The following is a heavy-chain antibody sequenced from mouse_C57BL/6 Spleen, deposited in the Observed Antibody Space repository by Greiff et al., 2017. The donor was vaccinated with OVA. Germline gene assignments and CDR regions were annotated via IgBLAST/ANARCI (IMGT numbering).Heavy chain of an antibody. CDR3: TREYDSRFAY. CDR2: IRLKSDNYAT. D-gene: IGHD2-14*01. CDR1: GFTFSNYW. Sequence: EVKVEESGGGLVQPGGSMKLSCVASGFTFSNYWMNWVRQSPEKGLEWVAQIRLKSDNYATHYAESVKGRFTISRDDTKSSVYQQMNNLRAEDTGIYCCTREYDSRFAYWGQGTLVTVSA. V-gene: IGHV6-3*01. J-gene: IGHJ3*01.